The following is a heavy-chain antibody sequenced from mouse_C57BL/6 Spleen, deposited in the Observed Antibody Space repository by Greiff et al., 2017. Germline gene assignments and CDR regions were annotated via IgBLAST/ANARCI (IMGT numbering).Heavy chain of an antibody. J-gene: IGHJ2*01. CDR1: GYTFTDYE. Sequence: LVESGAELVRPGASVTLSCKASGYTFTDYEMHWVKQTPVHGLEWIGAIDPETGGTAYNQKFKGKAILTADKSSSTAYMELRSLTSEDSAVYYCTRGGTVATGGYWGQGTTLTVSS. V-gene: IGHV1-15*01. D-gene: IGHD1-1*02. CDR3: TRGGTVATGGY. CDR2: IDPETGGT.